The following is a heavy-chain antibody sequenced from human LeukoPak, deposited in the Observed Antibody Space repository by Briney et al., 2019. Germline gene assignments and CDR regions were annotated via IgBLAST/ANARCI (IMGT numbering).Heavy chain of an antibody. Sequence: GASVKVSCTASGGTFSSYAISRVRQAPGQGLEWMGGIIPIFGTANYAQKFQGRVTITADESTSTAYMELSSLRSEDTAVYYCAAAHCSSTSCYYAFDIWGQGTMVTVSS. CDR1: GGTFSSYA. V-gene: IGHV1-69*13. CDR3: AAAHCSSTSCYYAFDI. CDR2: IIPIFGTA. J-gene: IGHJ3*02. D-gene: IGHD2-2*01.